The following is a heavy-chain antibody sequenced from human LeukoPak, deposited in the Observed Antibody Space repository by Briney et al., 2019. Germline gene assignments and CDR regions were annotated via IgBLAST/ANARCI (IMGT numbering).Heavy chain of an antibody. J-gene: IGHJ4*02. CDR2: IRPTDGAT. CDR3: ARGRYRYSYDY. D-gene: IGHD1-26*01. V-gene: IGHV1-2*02. CDR1: GYIFTDHS. Sequence: GASVRVSCKASGYIFTDHSFHWVRQAPGQGLEWMGWIRPTDGATKVAQKFQGGVTLTRDTSISTVYMEMSGLRFDDTAMYYCARGRYRYSYDYWGQGTLVTVSS.